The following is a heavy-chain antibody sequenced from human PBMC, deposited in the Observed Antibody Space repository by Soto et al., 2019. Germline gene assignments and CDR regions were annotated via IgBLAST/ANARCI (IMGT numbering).Heavy chain of an antibody. CDR2: IKQDGSEK. CDR3: ARVSEDSSGYYSGIYYYYGMDV. V-gene: IGHV3-7*05. D-gene: IGHD3-22*01. J-gene: IGHJ6*02. Sequence: GGSLRLSCAASGFTFSSYWMSWVRQAPGKGLEWVANIKQDGSEKYYVDSVKGRFTISRDNAKNSLYLQMNSLRAEDTAVYYCARVSEDSSGYYSGIYYYYGMDVWGQGTTVTVSS. CDR1: GFTFSSYW.